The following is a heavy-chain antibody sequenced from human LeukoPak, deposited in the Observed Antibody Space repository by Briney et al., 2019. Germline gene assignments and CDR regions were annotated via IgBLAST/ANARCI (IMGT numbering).Heavy chain of an antibody. CDR2: IYPGDSDT. D-gene: IGHD6-6*01. Sequence: GESLKISCKGSGYSFTTYWIGCVRQMPGKGLEWMGIIYPGDSDTRYSPSFLGQVTISADKSISTAYLQWSSLKASDTAMYYCARFSRDYSTSSPLDHWGQGTLVTVSS. CDR3: ARFSRDYSTSSPLDH. V-gene: IGHV5-51*01. CDR1: GYSFTTYW. J-gene: IGHJ4*02.